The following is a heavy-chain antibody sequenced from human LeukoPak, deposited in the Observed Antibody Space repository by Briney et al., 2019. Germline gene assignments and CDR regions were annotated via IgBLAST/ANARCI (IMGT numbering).Heavy chain of an antibody. D-gene: IGHD3-22*01. Sequence: SETLSLTCAVYGGSFSGYYWSWIRQPPGKGLEWIGEINHSGSTNYNPSLKSRVTISVDTSKNQFSLKLSSVTAADTAVYYCARGNVEDYYYDSSGLYFDYWGQGTLVTVSS. CDR1: GGSFSGYY. V-gene: IGHV4-34*01. CDR3: ARGNVEDYYYDSSGLYFDY. J-gene: IGHJ4*02. CDR2: INHSGST.